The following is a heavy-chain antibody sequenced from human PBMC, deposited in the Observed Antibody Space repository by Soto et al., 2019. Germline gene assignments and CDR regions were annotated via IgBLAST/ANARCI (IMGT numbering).Heavy chain of an antibody. CDR3: ARTTTGIAAASYYYYGMDV. Sequence: QVQLVQSGAEVKKPGSSVKVSCKASGGTFSSYAISWVRQAPGQGLEWMGGIIPIFGTANYAQKFQGRVTITADKSTSTAYMGLSSLRSEDTAVYYCARTTTGIAAASYYYYGMDVWGQGTTVTVSS. CDR2: IIPIFGTA. J-gene: IGHJ6*02. CDR1: GGTFSSYA. D-gene: IGHD6-13*01. V-gene: IGHV1-69*06.